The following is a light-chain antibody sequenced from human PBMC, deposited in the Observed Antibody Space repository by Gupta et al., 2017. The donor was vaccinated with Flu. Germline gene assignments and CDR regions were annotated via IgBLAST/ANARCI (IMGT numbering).Light chain of an antibody. CDR3: AAWDDSRHVV. V-gene: IGLV1-47*01. CDR1: SSNIGSNY. J-gene: IGLJ2*01. Sequence: QSVLTQPPSASGTPGQRVTISCSGSSSNIGSNYVYWYQQLPGTAPKLLIYRNNQRPSGVPGRFAASKSGTAAFPTISGHRAEDEADYYCAAWDDSRHVVFGGGTKLTVL. CDR2: RNN.